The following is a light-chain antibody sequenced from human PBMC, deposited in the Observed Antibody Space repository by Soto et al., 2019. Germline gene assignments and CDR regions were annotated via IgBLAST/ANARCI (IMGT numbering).Light chain of an antibody. V-gene: IGKV1-5*03. CDR3: QQYEGYPRT. CDR1: QSISSW. Sequence: DIPMTQSPSTLSASVGDRVTISCRASQSISSWLAWYQQKPGKAPKFLIHKASSLESGVPSRFSGSGSGTEFTLTISSLQPDDFAIYYCQQYEGYPRTFGGGTKVEIK. CDR2: KAS. J-gene: IGKJ4*01.